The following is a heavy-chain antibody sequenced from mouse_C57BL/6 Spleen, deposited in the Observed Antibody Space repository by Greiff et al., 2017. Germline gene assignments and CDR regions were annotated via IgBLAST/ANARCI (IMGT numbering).Heavy chain of an antibody. D-gene: IGHD2-1*01. J-gene: IGHJ4*01. CDR3: ARSRGNYDDYYAMDY. CDR1: GYTFTGYW. V-gene: IGHV1-9*01. Sequence: QVQLQQSGAELMKPGASVKLSCKATGYTFTGYWIEWVKQRPGHGLEWIGEILPGSGSTNYNEKFKGKATFTADTSSNTAYMKLSSLTTEDSAIYDCARSRGNYDDYYAMDYWGQGTSVTVSS. CDR2: ILPGSGST.